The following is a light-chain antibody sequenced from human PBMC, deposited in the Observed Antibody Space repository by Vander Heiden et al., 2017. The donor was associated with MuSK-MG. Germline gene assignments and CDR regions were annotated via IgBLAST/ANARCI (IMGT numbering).Light chain of an antibody. J-gene: IGKJ4*01. Sequence: DIVMTQTSLSLSVTPGQPASISCKSTQSLLFSDGKTYLSWYLQKPGQPPQLLIYEGSNRGSGVPDRFSGSGSGTDFTLKISRVEPEDVGVYYCRQSVQLPITFGGGTKVXIK. CDR3: RQSVQLPIT. CDR2: EGS. V-gene: IGKV2D-29*01. CDR1: QSLLFSDGKTY.